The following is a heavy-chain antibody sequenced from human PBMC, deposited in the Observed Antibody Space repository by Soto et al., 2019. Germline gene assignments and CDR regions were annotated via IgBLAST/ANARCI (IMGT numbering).Heavy chain of an antibody. CDR3: AAETILTGYRYYYYGMDV. J-gene: IGHJ6*02. V-gene: IGHV1-58*02. CDR1: GFTFTSSA. D-gene: IGHD3-9*01. CDR2: IVVGSGNT. Sequence: QMQLVQSGPEVKKPGTSVKVSCKASGFTFTSSAMQWVRQARGQRLEWIGWIVVGSGNTNYAQKFQERVTITRDMSTSTAYMELSSLRSEDTAVYYCAAETILTGYRYYYYGMDVWGQGTTVTVSS.